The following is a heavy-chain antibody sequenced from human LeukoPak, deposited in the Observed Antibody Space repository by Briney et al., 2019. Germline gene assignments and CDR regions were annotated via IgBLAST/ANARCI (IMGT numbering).Heavy chain of an antibody. CDR2: INPNSGGT. D-gene: IGHD3-10*01. V-gene: IGHV1-2*04. Sequence: GSVKVSCKASGYTFTSYDINWVRQAPGQGLEWMGWINPNSGGTNYAQKFQGWVTMTRDTSISTAYMELSRLRSDDTAVYYCARGSTNYYGSGLIDYWGQGTLVTVSS. CDR1: GYTFTSYD. J-gene: IGHJ4*02. CDR3: ARGSTNYYGSGLIDY.